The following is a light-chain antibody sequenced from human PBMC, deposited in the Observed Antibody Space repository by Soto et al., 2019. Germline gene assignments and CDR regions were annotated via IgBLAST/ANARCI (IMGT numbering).Light chain of an antibody. CDR1: QSISSW. V-gene: IGKV1-5*01. Sequence: DIQMTQSPSTLSASVGDRVTITCRAIQSISSWLAWYQQKPGKAPKLLIYDASSLESGVPSRFSGSGSGTEFTLTISSLQTDDFATYYCPQYNSYPWTFGQGTKVDIK. CDR3: PQYNSYPWT. J-gene: IGKJ1*01. CDR2: DAS.